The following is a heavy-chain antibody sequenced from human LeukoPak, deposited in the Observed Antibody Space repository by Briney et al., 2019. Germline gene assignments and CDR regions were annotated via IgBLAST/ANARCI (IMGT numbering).Heavy chain of an antibody. CDR1: GYTFTSYY. Sequence: GASVKVSCKASGYTFTSYYVHWVRQAPGQGLQWMGIINPTSGDTIYAQKFQSRVTMTRDMSTNTVYMELSSLRSEDTAVYYCARYGFSAVWQGGWHAFDIWGHGTMVTVSS. J-gene: IGHJ3*02. D-gene: IGHD5-24*01. V-gene: IGHV1-46*01. CDR3: ARYGFSAVWQGGWHAFDI. CDR2: INPTSGDT.